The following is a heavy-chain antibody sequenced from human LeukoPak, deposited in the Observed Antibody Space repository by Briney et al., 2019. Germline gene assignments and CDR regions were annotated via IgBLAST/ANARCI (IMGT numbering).Heavy chain of an antibody. Sequence: PGGSLRLSCAASGFTFSNYWMNWLRQDPGKGLEWVANIKQDGSEKYYVDSVKGRFTISRDNAKNSLYLQMNSLRAEDAGVYYCAKEGAYPIITYDSWGQGTLLTVSS. CDR1: GFTFSNYW. D-gene: IGHD1-14*01. V-gene: IGHV3-7*01. J-gene: IGHJ5*01. CDR3: AKEGAYPIITYDS. CDR2: IKQDGSEK.